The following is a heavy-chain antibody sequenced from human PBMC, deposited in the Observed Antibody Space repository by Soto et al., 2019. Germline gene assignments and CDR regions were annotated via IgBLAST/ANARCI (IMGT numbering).Heavy chain of an antibody. Sequence: PGESLKISCKASGYSFTSYWIGWVRQMSGRGLEWMGIIYPGDSDARYSPSFQGQVTISVDKSISTAYLQWSSLKASDTAMYYCARRVMNYDSSGYTTKFDYWGQGTLVTVSS. CDR3: ARRVMNYDSSGYTTKFDY. J-gene: IGHJ4*02. D-gene: IGHD3-22*01. V-gene: IGHV5-51*01. CDR1: GYSFTSYW. CDR2: IYPGDSDA.